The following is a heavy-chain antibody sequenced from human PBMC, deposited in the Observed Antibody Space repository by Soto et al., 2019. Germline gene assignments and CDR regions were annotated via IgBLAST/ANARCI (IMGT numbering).Heavy chain of an antibody. CDR3: ARGILLFGVTYLDY. CDR2: ISYSGDT. V-gene: IGHV4-31*03. Sequence: QVQLQEPGPGLVKPSQTLSLTCTVSGGSINSGGYYWCWIRQHSGEGLEYIGYISYSGDTYYNPSLRSRTSIALDTSKNQFSLRLSSVTAADTAVYYCARGILLFGVTYLDYWGQGAQVTVSS. D-gene: IGHD3-10*01. J-gene: IGHJ4*02. CDR1: GGSINSGGYY.